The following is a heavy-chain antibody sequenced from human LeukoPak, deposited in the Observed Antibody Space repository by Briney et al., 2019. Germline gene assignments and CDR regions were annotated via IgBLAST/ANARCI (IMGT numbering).Heavy chain of an antibody. V-gene: IGHV1-8*01. Sequence: ASVKVSCKSSLYTFTSYDINWVRQPTCQGLEWMGWMNPNSGNTGYAQKFQGRVTMNRNTSISTTYIELSSLRSEDTAVYYCARRLGYCSGGSCARGAFDIWGHGTMVTVSS. CDR3: ARRLGYCSGGSCARGAFDI. CDR2: MNPNSGNT. J-gene: IGHJ3*02. D-gene: IGHD2-15*01. CDR1: LYTFTSYD.